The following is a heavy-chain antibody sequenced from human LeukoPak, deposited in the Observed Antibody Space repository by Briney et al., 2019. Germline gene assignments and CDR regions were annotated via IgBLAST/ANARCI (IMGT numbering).Heavy chain of an antibody. CDR3: AKDRWSGFSQIDY. V-gene: IGHV3-53*01. D-gene: IGHD3-3*01. CDR2: IYSGGST. J-gene: IGHJ4*02. Sequence: PGGSLRLSCAASGFTVSSNYMSWVRQAPGKGLEWVSVIYSGGSTYYADSVKGRFTISRDNSKNTLYLQMNSLRAEDTAIYYCAKDRWSGFSQIDYWGQGTLVTVSS. CDR1: GFTVSSNY.